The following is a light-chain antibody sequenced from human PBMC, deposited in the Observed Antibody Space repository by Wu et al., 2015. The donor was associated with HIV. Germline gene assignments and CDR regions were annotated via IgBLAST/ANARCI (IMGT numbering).Light chain of an antibody. CDR3: QQYGSSPKLT. Sequence: EIVLTQFPVTLSLSPGERATLSCRASQSVSSNYLAWYQQKPGQAPRLLIYGASSRATGIPDRFSGSGSGTDFTLTISRLEPEDSAVYYCQQYGSSPKLTFGGGTKVEIK. V-gene: IGKV3-20*01. CDR1: QSVSSNY. CDR2: GAS. J-gene: IGKJ4*01.